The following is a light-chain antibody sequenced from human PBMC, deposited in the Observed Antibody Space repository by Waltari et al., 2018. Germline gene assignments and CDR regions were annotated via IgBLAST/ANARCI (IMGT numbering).Light chain of an antibody. J-gene: IGKJ1*01. CDR2: GAS. CDR1: QSVSSS. V-gene: IGKV3D-15*01. Sequence: EIVMTQSPAPLSLSPGERATLSCRASQSVSSSLAWYQQKPGLAPRLLIYGASSRATGIPDRFSGSGSGTEFTLTISSLEPEDVAVYYCQQNSNWWTFGQGTKVEIQ. CDR3: QQNSNWWT.